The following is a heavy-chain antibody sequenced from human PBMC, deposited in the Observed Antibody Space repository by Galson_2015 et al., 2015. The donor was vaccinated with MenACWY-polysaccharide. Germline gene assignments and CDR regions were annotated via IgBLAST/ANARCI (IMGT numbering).Heavy chain of an antibody. Sequence: LSLTCTVSGGSISSYYWGWIRQSPGKGLEWIGYMHTSGRSNYNPSLRSRVTISVDTSKNESSLNLSSVTAADTAVYYCVAELFQAPFGWFDPWGQGAQVIVSS. CDR1: GGSISSYY. J-gene: IGHJ5*02. D-gene: IGHD3-16*01. CDR3: VAELFQAPFGWFDP. CDR2: MHTSGRS. V-gene: IGHV4-59*01.